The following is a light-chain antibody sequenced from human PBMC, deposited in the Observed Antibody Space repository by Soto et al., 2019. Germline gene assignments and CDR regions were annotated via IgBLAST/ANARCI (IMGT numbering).Light chain of an antibody. Sequence: QSVLTQQPSASGTPGQRVAISCSGSSSNIGSNTVNWYQQLPGTAPKLLIYSNNQRPSGVPDRFSASKSGTSASLAISGLQSEDEADYYCAAWDDGLNGSWVFGGGTKLTVL. CDR1: SSNIGSNT. CDR2: SNN. V-gene: IGLV1-44*01. CDR3: AAWDDGLNGSWV. J-gene: IGLJ3*02.